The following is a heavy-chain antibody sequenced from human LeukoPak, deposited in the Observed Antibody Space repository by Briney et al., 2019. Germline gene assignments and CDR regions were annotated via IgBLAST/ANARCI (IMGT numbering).Heavy chain of an antibody. CDR1: GGSISSYY. Sequence: AETLSLTCTVSGGSISSYYWSWIRQPPGKGLEWIGYIYYSGSTNYNPSLKSRVTISVDTSKNQFSLKLSSVTAADTAVYYCARVIGYSGYDAFDYWGQGTLVTVSS. J-gene: IGHJ4*02. CDR2: IYYSGST. D-gene: IGHD5-12*01. CDR3: ARVIGYSGYDAFDY. V-gene: IGHV4-59*01.